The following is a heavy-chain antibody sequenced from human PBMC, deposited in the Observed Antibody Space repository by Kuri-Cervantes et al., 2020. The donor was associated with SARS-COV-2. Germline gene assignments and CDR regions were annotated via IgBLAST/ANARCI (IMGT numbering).Heavy chain of an antibody. D-gene: IGHD3-22*01. CDR1: GGSISSGDYY. Sequence: SETLSLTCTVSGGSISSGDYYWSWIRQPPGKGLEWIGYIYYSGSTYYNPSLKSRVTILVDTSKNQFSLKLSSVTAADTAVYYCARLSGYDSSGYNDYWGQGTPVTVSS. J-gene: IGHJ4*02. CDR3: ARLSGYDSSGYNDY. V-gene: IGHV4-30-4*08. CDR2: IYYSGST.